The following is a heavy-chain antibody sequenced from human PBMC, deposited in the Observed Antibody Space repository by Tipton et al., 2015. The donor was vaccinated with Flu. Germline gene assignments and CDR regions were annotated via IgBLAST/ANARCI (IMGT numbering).Heavy chain of an antibody. V-gene: IGHV4-4*07. Sequence: TLSLTCTVSGGSISSYYWSWIRQPAGKGLEWIGRIYTSGSTNYNPSLKSRVTMSVDTSKNQFSLKLRSVPAADTAVYYCARAGSSWYAVSYYYHGMDVWGQGTPVTVSS. D-gene: IGHD6-13*01. CDR3: ARAGSSWYAVSYYYHGMDV. J-gene: IGHJ6*02. CDR2: IYTSGST. CDR1: GGSISSYY.